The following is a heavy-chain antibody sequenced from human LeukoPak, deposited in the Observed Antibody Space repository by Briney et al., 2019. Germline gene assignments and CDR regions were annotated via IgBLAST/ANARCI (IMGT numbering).Heavy chain of an antibody. CDR3: AGHHPRNTVDF. CDR2: INHSGST. Sequence: PSDTLSLTCAVYGGSFSGYYWSWIRQPPGKGLEWIGEINHSGSTNYNPSLKSRVTISVDTSKNQFSLKLSSVTAADTAVYYCAGHHPRNTVDFWGQGALVTVSS. V-gene: IGHV4-34*01. J-gene: IGHJ4*02. D-gene: IGHD2/OR15-2a*01. CDR1: GGSFSGYY.